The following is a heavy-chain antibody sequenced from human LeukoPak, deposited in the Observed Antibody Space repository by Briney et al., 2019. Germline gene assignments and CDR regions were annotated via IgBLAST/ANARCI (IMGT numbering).Heavy chain of an antibody. Sequence: GGTLRLSCAASGFTFSSYGMSWVRQAPGKGLEWVSAISFSGDSTYYADSVKGRFTISRDNSKNTLYLQMNSLRAEDTAVYYCAKLALIYGDFDYWGQEPWSPSPQ. J-gene: IGHJ4*01. CDR3: AKLALIYGDFDY. D-gene: IGHD4-17*01. CDR2: ISFSGDST. V-gene: IGHV3-23*01. CDR1: GFTFSSYG.